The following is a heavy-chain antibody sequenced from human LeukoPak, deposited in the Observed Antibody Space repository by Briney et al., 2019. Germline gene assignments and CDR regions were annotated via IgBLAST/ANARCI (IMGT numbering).Heavy chain of an antibody. Sequence: SETLSLTCTVSGGSISSYYWSWIRQPPGKGLEWIGYIYYSGSTNYNPSLKSRVTISVDTSKNQFSLKLSSVTAADTAFYYCARVYYSRSYDYWYFDLWGRGTLVTVSS. V-gene: IGHV4-59*01. D-gene: IGHD6-13*01. J-gene: IGHJ2*01. CDR3: ARVYYSRSYDYWYFDL. CDR1: GGSISSYY. CDR2: IYYSGST.